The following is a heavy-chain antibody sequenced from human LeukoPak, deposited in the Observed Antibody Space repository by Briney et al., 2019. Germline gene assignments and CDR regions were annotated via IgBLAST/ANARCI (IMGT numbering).Heavy chain of an antibody. J-gene: IGHJ4*02. CDR3: ARVRNYGDYVLDY. D-gene: IGHD4-17*01. V-gene: IGHV4-34*01. Sequence: NPSETLSLTCTVSGGSISSYYWSWIRQPPGKGLEWIGEINHSGTTNYNPSLKSRVTISVDTSKNQFSLKLSSVTAADTAVYYCARVRNYGDYVLDYWGQGTLVTVSS. CDR2: INHSGTT. CDR1: GGSISSYY.